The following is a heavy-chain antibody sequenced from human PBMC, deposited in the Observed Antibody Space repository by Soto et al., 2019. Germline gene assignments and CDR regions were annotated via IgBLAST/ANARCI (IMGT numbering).Heavy chain of an antibody. CDR3: ARAGITGTWNYYYYMDV. V-gene: IGHV1-24*01. J-gene: IGHJ6*03. D-gene: IGHD1-7*01. CDR2: IDPENGET. CDR1: GYTLTELS. Sequence: ASVKVSCKVSGYTLTELSMHWVRQAPGKGLEWMGGIDPENGETIYAQKLQGRVTMTADTSTSTAYMELRSLRSDDTAVYYCARAGITGTWNYYYYMDVWGKGTTVTVSS.